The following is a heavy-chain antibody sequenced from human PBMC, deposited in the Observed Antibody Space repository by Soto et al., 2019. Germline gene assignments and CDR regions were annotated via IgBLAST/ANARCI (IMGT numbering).Heavy chain of an antibody. CDR2: ISSSSSYI. CDR3: AREGIEVAGTDAFDI. CDR1: GFTFSSYS. D-gene: IGHD6-19*01. J-gene: IGHJ3*02. Sequence: EVQLVESGGGLVKPGGSLRLSCAASGFTFSSYSMNWVRQAPGKGLEWVSSISSSSSYIYYADSVKGRFTISRDNAKNSLYLQMNSLRAEDTAVYHCAREGIEVAGTDAFDIWGQGTMVTVSS. V-gene: IGHV3-21*01.